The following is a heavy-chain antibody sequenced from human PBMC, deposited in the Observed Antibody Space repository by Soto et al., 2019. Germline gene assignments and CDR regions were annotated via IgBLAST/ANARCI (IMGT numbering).Heavy chain of an antibody. V-gene: IGHV1-2*04. CDR3: AREVGGGAAAAPYYYYYMDV. J-gene: IGHJ6*03. CDR1: GYTFTGYY. Sequence: ASVKVSCKASGYTFTGYYMHWVRQAPGQGLEWMGWINPNSGGTNYAQKFQGWVNMTRDTSISTAYMELSRLRSDDTAVYYCAREVGGGAAAAPYYYYYMDVWGKGTTVTVSS. CDR2: INPNSGGT. D-gene: IGHD6-13*01.